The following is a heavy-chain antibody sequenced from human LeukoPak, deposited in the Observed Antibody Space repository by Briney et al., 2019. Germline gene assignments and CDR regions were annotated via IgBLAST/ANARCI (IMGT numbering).Heavy chain of an antibody. CDR2: IYPRDGST. V-gene: IGHV1-46*01. J-gene: IGHJ4*02. CDR3: ARDQEGFDY. CDR1: GYTFTSNY. Sequence: ASVKVSCKASGYTFTSNYIHWVRQAPVQGLEWMGMIYPRDGSTGYAQKFQGRVTVTRDTSTSTVHMELSGLRSEDTAVYYCARDQEGFDYWGQGTLVTVSS.